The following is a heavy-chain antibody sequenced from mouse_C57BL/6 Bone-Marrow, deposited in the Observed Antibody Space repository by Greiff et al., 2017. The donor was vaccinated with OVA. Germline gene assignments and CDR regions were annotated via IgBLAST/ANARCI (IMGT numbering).Heavy chain of an antibody. V-gene: IGHV5-6*01. CDR1: GFTFSSYG. Sequence: EVQGVESGGDLVKPGGSLKLSCAASGFTFSSYGMSWVRQTPDKRLEWVATISSGGSYTYYPDSVKGRFTISRDNAKNTLYLQMSSLKSEDNAMYYCAGVLRRGVWYFDVWGTGTTVTVSS. J-gene: IGHJ1*03. D-gene: IGHD2-4*01. CDR2: ISSGGSYT. CDR3: AGVLRRGVWYFDV.